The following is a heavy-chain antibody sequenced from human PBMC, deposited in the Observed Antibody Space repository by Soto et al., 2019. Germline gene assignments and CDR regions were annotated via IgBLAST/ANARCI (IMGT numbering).Heavy chain of an antibody. D-gene: IGHD6-13*01. J-gene: IGHJ4*02. CDR2: INIDGSTT. CDR1: GFTFSRYW. CDR3: VRGTSNWYGIDY. V-gene: IGHV3-74*01. Sequence: EVQLVESGGGLVQPGGSLRLSCAVSGFTFSRYWMHWVRQAPGKGLLCVSRINIDGSTTNYADSVEGRFTISRDNAKNTLYLQMNNLRGEDTAEYYCVRGTSNWYGIDYWGQGTFVTVSS.